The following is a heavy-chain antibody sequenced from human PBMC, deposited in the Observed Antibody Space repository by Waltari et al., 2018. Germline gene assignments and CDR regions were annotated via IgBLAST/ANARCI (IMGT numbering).Heavy chain of an antibody. CDR2: IADSNAM. D-gene: IGHD5-18*01. J-gene: IGHJ4*02. V-gene: IGHV3-11*01. CDR3: ARDEYSYSY. CDR1: GFPVSEYY. Sequence: QVQLVESGRGLVGPGGSLRLSCAAAGFPVSEYYMTWCRQAPGKGLEWVTYIADSNAMYYADSVKGRFTMSRDNAKNSLHLQMDSLRAEDAGVYYCARDEYSYSYWGQGTLVTVSS.